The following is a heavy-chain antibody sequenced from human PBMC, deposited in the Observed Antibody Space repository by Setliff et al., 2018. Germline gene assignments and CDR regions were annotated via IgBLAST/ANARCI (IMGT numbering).Heavy chain of an antibody. CDR3: ARRVNYYDSSGYYYSWFYFDY. CDR2: IYTRGST. J-gene: IGHJ4*02. CDR1: GGSINEANYY. V-gene: IGHV4-61*09. Sequence: PSETLSLTCTVSGGSINEANYYWSWIRQPAGKGLEWIGHIYTRGSTNYNPSLRSRVSISVDTSKNHFSLRLSSVAATDTAMYYCARRVNYYDSSGYYYSWFYFDYWGQGTLVTVSS. D-gene: IGHD3-22*01.